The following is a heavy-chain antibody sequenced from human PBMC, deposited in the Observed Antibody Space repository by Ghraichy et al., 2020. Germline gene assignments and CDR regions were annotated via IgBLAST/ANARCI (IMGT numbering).Heavy chain of an antibody. D-gene: IGHD2-15*01. J-gene: IGHJ6*02. V-gene: IGHV3-30-3*01. CDR3: ASVKLLQDPNYYYYGMDV. CDR1: GFTFSSYA. Sequence: GGSLRLSCAASGFTFSSYAMHWVRQAPGKGLEWVAVISYDGSNKYYADSVKGRFTISRDNSKNTLYLQMNSLRAEDTAVYYCASVKLLQDPNYYYYGMDVWGQGTTVTVSS. CDR2: ISYDGSNK.